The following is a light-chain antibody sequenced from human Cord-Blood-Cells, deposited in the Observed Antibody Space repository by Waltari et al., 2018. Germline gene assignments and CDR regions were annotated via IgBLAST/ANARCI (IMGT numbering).Light chain of an antibody. V-gene: IGKV4-1*01. CDR1: QSVLYSSNNKNY. J-gene: IGKJ1*01. Sequence: EIVITQTIDSLAVSLGERATINCKSSQSVLYSSNNKNYLAWYQHKPGQPPKLLMYWASTRESGVPDRFRGGGAATDFTLTISILQAEDVAVYYCQQYYSTRTFGQGTKVEIK. CDR3: QQYYSTRT. CDR2: WAS.